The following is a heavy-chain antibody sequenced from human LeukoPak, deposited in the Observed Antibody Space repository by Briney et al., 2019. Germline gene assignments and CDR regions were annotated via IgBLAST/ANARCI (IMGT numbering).Heavy chain of an antibody. CDR1: GYTFTSYG. J-gene: IGHJ4*02. Sequence: ASVKVSCKASGYTFTSYGISWVRQAPGQGLEWMGGIIPIFGTANYAQKFQGRVTITADESTSTAYMELSSLRSEDTAVYYCALNTVAGTDWYGYYFDYWGQGTLVTVSS. CDR3: ALNTVAGTDWYGYYFDY. CDR2: IIPIFGTA. D-gene: IGHD6-19*01. V-gene: IGHV1-69*13.